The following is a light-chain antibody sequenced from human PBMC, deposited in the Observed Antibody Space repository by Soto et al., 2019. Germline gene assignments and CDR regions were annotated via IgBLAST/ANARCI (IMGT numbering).Light chain of an antibody. J-gene: IGKJ3*01. CDR2: AAS. CDR3: QQVNNFPLP. CDR1: QAISSW. Sequence: DIQMTQSPSSVSASVGDRVTISCRASQAISSWLVWYQQKQGKAPKLLIYAASSLQSGVPSRFSGSGSGTDFTLTISSLQPEDFATYYCQQVNNFPLPFGPGTKVDI. V-gene: IGKV1D-12*01.